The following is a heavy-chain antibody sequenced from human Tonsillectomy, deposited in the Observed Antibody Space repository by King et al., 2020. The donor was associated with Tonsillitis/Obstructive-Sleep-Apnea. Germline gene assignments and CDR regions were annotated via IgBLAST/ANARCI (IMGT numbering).Heavy chain of an antibody. CDR2: IDPSDSYT. D-gene: IGHD7-27*01. J-gene: IGHJ6*03. Sequence: VQLVESGAEVKKPGESLRISCNGSGYSFTSYWISWVRQMPGKGLEWMGRIDPSDSYTNYSPSFQGHVTISADKSISNAYLQWSSLKASDTAMYYCARYGLTGVPMGHSYYYYMDVWGKGTTVTVSS. V-gene: IGHV5-10-1*01. CDR3: ARYGLTGVPMGHSYYYYMDV. CDR1: GYSFTSYW.